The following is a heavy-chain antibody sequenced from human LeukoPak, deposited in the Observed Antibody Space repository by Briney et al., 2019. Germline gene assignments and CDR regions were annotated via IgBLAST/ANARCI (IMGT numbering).Heavy chain of an antibody. CDR2: IYYSGST. D-gene: IGHD3-22*01. Sequence: SETLSLTCTVSGGSISSSSYYWGWIRQPPGKGLEWIGSIYYSGSTYYNPSLKSRVTISVGTSKNQFSLKLSSVTAADTAVYYCAREDSSGYRYWYFDLWGRGTLVTVSS. J-gene: IGHJ2*01. CDR1: GGSISSSSYY. CDR3: AREDSSGYRYWYFDL. V-gene: IGHV4-39*07.